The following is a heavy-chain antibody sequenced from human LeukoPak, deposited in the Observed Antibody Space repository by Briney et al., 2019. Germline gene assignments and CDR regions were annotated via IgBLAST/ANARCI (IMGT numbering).Heavy chain of an antibody. CDR2: ISNGGGST. CDR3: APLGVTTWLDY. Sequence: GGSLRLSCAASGFTFSSYAMSWVRQAPGKGLEWVSDISNGGGSTYYADSVKGRFTISRDNSRNTLYLQMNSLRAEDTAVYYCAPLGVTTWLDYWGQGTLVTVSS. J-gene: IGHJ4*02. V-gene: IGHV3-23*01. CDR1: GFTFSSYA. D-gene: IGHD4-17*01.